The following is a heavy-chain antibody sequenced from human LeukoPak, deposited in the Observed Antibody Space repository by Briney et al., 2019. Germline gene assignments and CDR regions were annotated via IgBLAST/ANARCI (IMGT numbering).Heavy chain of an antibody. Sequence: GGSLRLSCAAYGFTFPNFWMNWVRQAPGKGLEWVANIKQDGSEQYYVDSVKGRFTISRDNAKNSLYLQMNSLRAEDTAVYYCASDPHHSSRMDVWGQGTTVTVSS. CDR1: GFTFPNFW. CDR3: ASDPHHSSRMDV. V-gene: IGHV3-7*01. CDR2: IKQDGSEQ. J-gene: IGHJ6*02. D-gene: IGHD1-14*01.